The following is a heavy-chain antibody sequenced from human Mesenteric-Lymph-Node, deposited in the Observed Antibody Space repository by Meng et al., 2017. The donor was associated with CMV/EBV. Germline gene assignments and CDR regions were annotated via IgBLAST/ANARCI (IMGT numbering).Heavy chain of an antibody. CDR3: ARDRPGSSSWFNGLDY. J-gene: IGHJ4*02. CDR1: GFTFSSYW. Sequence: GESLKISCAASGFTFSSYWMSWVRQAPGKGLEWVANIKQDGSEKYYVDSVKGRFTISRDNAKNSLYLQMNSLRAEDTAVYYCARDRPGSSSWFNGLDYWGQGTLVTVSS. D-gene: IGHD6-13*01. V-gene: IGHV3-7*01. CDR2: IKQDGSEK.